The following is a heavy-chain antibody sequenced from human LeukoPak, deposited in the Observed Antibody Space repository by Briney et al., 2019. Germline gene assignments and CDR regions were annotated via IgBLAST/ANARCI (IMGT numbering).Heavy chain of an antibody. CDR3: ARGVPYDSWSGPHYSDY. V-gene: IGHV3-7*01. CDR1: GNYW. Sequence: HPGGSLRLSCAASGNYWMHWVRQAPGKGLEWVAHIKQDGSQEYYVDSVKGRFTISRDSAKNSLYLQMNSLRAEDTAVYYCARGVPYDSWSGPHYSDYWGQGTLVTVSS. D-gene: IGHD3-3*01. J-gene: IGHJ4*02. CDR2: IKQDGSQE.